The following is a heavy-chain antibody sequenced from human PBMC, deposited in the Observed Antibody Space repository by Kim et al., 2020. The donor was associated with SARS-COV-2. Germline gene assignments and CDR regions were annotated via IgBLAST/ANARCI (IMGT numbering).Heavy chain of an antibody. CDR3: VRDGITGTTEAFDI. D-gene: IGHD1-7*01. Sequence: GGSLRLSCAASGFTFSGYGMHWVRQAPGKGLEWVAVIWNDGSNKNYADSVKGRFTISRDNSENTLYLQINSLRAEETAVYYCVRDGITGTTEAFDIWGQGTMVTVSS. CDR2: IWNDGSNK. V-gene: IGHV3-33*01. J-gene: IGHJ3*02. CDR1: GFTFSGYG.